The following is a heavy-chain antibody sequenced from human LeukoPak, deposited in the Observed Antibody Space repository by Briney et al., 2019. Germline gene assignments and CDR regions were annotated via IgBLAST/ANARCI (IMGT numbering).Heavy chain of an antibody. CDR1: AFTLSSYA. J-gene: IGHJ4*02. D-gene: IGHD2-15*01. V-gene: IGHV3-64*01. Sequence: GGSLRLSCAPSAFTLSSYAMHWVPQAPGKGLEYVSAISSNGGSTYYANSVKGRFTISRDNSKNTLYLQMGSLRAEDMAVYYCAREVVAAKLYYFDYWGQGTLVTVSS. CDR2: ISSNGGST. CDR3: AREVVAAKLYYFDY.